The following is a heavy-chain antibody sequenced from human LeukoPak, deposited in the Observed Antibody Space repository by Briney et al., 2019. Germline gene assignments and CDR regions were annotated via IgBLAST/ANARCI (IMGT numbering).Heavy chain of an antibody. CDR3: ARQVSGYGSGSFYFDY. V-gene: IGHV3-21*01. Sequence: PGGSLRLSCAASGFTFSEYSMNWVRQAPGKGLEWVSFISTSSSHIYYGDSVKGRFTISRDNARNSVSLQMNSLRAGDTAVYYCARQVSGYGSGSFYFDYWGQGMLVTVSS. CDR1: GFTFSEYS. D-gene: IGHD3-10*01. J-gene: IGHJ4*02. CDR2: ISTSSSHI.